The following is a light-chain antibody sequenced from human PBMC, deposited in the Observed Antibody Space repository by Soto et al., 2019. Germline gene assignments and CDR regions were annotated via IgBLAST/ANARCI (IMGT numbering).Light chain of an antibody. CDR1: SSDVGGYNY. Sequence: SALTQPRSVSGSPGQSVTISCTGTSSDVGGYNYVSWYQQHPGKAPKLMIYDVSKRPSGVPDRFSGSKSGNTASLTISGLQAEDEADYYCCSYAGSYTSPNVVFGGGTKLTVL. V-gene: IGLV2-11*01. J-gene: IGLJ2*01. CDR3: CSYAGSYTSPNVV. CDR2: DVS.